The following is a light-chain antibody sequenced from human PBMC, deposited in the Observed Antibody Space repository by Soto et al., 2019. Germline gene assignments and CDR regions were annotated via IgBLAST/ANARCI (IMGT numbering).Light chain of an antibody. Sequence: QSVLTLPASVSGSPGQSITISCTGTSSDVGGYNYVSWYQQHPGKAPKLMIYDVSNRPSGVSTRFSGSKSGNTASLTISGLQAEDEADYYCRSYTSSSTVVFGGGTKLTVL. CDR2: DVS. V-gene: IGLV2-14*01. J-gene: IGLJ2*01. CDR1: SSDVGGYNY. CDR3: RSYTSSSTVV.